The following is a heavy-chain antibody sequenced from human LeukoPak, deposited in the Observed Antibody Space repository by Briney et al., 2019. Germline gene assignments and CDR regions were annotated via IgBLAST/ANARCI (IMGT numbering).Heavy chain of an antibody. CDR1: GYSISSGYY. D-gene: IGHD6-19*01. CDR3: ARVSKQWLVNWFDP. J-gene: IGHJ5*02. V-gene: IGHV4-38-2*02. Sequence: SETLSLTCTVSGYSISSGYYWGWIRPPPGKGLEWIGSIYHSGSTYYNPSLKSRVTISVDTSKNQFSLKLSSVTAADTAVYYCARVSKQWLVNWFDPWGQGTLVTVSS. CDR2: IYHSGST.